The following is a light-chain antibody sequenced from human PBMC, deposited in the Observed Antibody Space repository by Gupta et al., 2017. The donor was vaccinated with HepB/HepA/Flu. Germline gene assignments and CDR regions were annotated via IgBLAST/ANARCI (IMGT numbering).Light chain of an antibody. CDR3: MQALQTIT. V-gene: IGKV2-28*01. CDR2: LGS. Sequence: DIVMTPSPLSLPVTPGGPASISCRSSQSLLHSNGYNYLDWYLQKPGQSPQLLIYLGSNRASGVPDRFSGSGSGTDFTLKISRVEAEDVGVYYCMQALQTITFGQGTRLEIK. CDR1: QSLLHSNGYNY. J-gene: IGKJ5*01.